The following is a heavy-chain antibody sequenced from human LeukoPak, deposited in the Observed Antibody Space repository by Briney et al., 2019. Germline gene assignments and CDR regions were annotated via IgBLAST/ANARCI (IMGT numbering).Heavy chain of an antibody. Sequence: PGGSLRLSCAASGFTFSTYWMSWARQAPGKGLDWVANIKEDGREKYYVDSVKGRFTISRDNAKNSLYLQMNSLRAEDTAVYYCARDNRGKDYWGQGTLVTVSS. CDR3: ARDNRGKDY. V-gene: IGHV3-7*01. CDR2: IKEDGREK. J-gene: IGHJ4*02. CDR1: GFTFSTYW. D-gene: IGHD3-10*01.